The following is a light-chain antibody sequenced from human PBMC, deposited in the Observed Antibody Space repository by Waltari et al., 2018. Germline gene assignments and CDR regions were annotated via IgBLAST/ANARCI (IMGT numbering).Light chain of an antibody. J-gene: IGLJ2*01. V-gene: IGLV2-14*03. CDR2: DVS. Sequence: QSALTQPASVPGSPGQSITISCTGTSSDVGGNTYGSCYQQHPGKAPNLMIYDVSNRPSGVSNRFSGSKSGNTASLTISGLQAEDEADYYCASYISSSTLELFGGGTSLTVL. CDR1: SSDVGGNTY. CDR3: ASYISSSTLEL.